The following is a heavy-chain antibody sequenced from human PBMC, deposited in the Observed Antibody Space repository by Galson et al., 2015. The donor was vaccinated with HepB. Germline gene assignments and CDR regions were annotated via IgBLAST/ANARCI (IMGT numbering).Heavy chain of an antibody. J-gene: IGHJ4*02. V-gene: IGHV3-23*01. Sequence: KGLEWVSTVTGDGENTFYADSVKGRFTVSRDNSRNTLYLQMNSLRAEDTALYYCAKRHTSGWFYFDYWGQGSLVTVSS. CDR3: AKRHTSGWFYFDY. CDR2: VTGDGENT. D-gene: IGHD6-19*01.